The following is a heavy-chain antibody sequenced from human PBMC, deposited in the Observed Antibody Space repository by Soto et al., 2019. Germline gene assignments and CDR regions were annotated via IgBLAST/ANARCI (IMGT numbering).Heavy chain of an antibody. V-gene: IGHV1-69*13. D-gene: IGHD3-22*01. J-gene: IGHJ4*02. CDR1: GYTFTSYA. CDR3: ASGHYYDSSGYCDY. CDR2: IIPIFGTA. Sequence: ASVKVSCKASGYTFTSYAMHWVRQAPGQRLEWMGGIIPIFGTANYAQKFQGRVTITADESTSTAYMELSSLRSEDTAVYYCASGHYYDSSGYCDYWGQGTLVTVSS.